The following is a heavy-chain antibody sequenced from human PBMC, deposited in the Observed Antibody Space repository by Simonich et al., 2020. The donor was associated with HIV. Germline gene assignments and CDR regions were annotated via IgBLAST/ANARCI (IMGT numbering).Heavy chain of an antibody. CDR2: IYPGDSET. D-gene: IGHD3-22*01. CDR1: GYSFTSYW. CDR3: ARTYYYDSSGYYPYFDY. Sequence: EVQLVQSGAEVKKPGESLKISCKGSGYSFTSYWIGWVRQMPGKGLEWMVIIYPGDSETRNSPSFQGQGTFSADKSISTAYLQWSSLKASDTAMYYCARTYYYDSSGYYPYFDYWGQGTLVTVSS. V-gene: IGHV5-51*01. J-gene: IGHJ4*02.